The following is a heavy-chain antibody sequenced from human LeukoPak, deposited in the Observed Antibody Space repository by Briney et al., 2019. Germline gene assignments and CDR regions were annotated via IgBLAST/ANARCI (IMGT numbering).Heavy chain of an antibody. J-gene: IGHJ6*03. V-gene: IGHV3-23*01. Sequence: GGSLRLSCAVSGFTFSNYVMIWVRQAPGKGLEWVSAISGTGANTFYADSVKGRFTMSRDNPKNTLYLQMNSLRTEDTAVYYCARDSLRTALYYMDVWGKGTTVTVSS. CDR2: ISGTGANT. CDR1: GFTFSNYV. CDR3: ARDSLRTALYYMDV.